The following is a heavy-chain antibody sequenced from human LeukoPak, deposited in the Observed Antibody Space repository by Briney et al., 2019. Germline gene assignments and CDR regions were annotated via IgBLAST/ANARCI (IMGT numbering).Heavy chain of an antibody. J-gene: IGHJ3*01. CDR1: GFMFRDAA. Sequence: PGGSLRLSCAASGFMFRDAAMTWVRQAPGKGLEWVSLIASSGLNTHYADSVRGRFTISRDNSKNTLSLQMSSLRVEDTAIYYCARDIELSTWGLGTLVTVSS. V-gene: IGHV3-23*01. D-gene: IGHD5-12*01. CDR3: ARDIELST. CDR2: IASSGLNT.